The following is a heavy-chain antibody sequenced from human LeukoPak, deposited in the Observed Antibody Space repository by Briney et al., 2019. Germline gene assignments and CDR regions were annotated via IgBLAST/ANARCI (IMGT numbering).Heavy chain of an antibody. J-gene: IGHJ4*02. D-gene: IGHD5-18*01. Sequence: GGSLRLSCAASGFMFDTYIMTWVRQAPGKGLEWISYINSINAVYYTDSVEGRFSISRDNAKNSLYLQMNSLRVEDTAVYYCARVSARGYDYWGRGTLVTVSS. CDR3: ARVSARGYDY. CDR2: INSINAV. V-gene: IGHV3-48*01. CDR1: GFMFDTYI.